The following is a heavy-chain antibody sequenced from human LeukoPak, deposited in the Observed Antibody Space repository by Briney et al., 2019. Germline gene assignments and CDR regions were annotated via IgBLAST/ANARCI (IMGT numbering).Heavy chain of an antibody. V-gene: IGHV3-72*01. J-gene: IGHJ4*02. Sequence: PGGSLRLSCAASGFTFSDRYMDWVRQAPGKGLEWVGRTRNKADSYITEYAASVKGRFTISRDNSKNSLYLQMNSLKTEDTAVYYCARDFDYGDGFDYWGQGTLVTVSS. D-gene: IGHD4-17*01. CDR2: TRNKADSYIT. CDR3: ARDFDYGDGFDY. CDR1: GFTFSDRY.